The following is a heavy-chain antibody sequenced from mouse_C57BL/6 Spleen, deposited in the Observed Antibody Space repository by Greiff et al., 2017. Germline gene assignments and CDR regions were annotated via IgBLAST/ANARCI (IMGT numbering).Heavy chain of an antibody. J-gene: IGHJ2*01. CDR3: ARNYYGSSYHYFGY. V-gene: IGHV1-52*01. D-gene: IGHD1-1*01. Sequence: QVQLQQPGAELVRPGSSVKLSCKASGYTFTSYWMHWVKQRPIQGLEWIGNIDPSDSETHYNQKFKDKATLTVDKSSSTAYMQLSSLTSEDSAVYYCARNYYGSSYHYFGYWGQGTTLTVSS. CDR1: GYTFTSYW. CDR2: IDPSDSET.